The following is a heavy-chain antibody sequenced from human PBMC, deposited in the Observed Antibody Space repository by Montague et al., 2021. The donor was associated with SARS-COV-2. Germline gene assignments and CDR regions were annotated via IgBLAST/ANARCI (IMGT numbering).Heavy chain of an antibody. J-gene: IGHJ6*03. CDR3: ARLRGYDYGLLYYYYMDV. CDR2: ISSSGVTI. V-gene: IGHV3-48*03. CDR1: GFTFSSYE. Sequence: SLRLSCAASGFTFSSYEMNWVRQAPGKGLEWVSYISSSGVTICYADSVKGRFTISRDYAKNSLYLQMNSLRAEDTAVYYCARLRGYDYGLLYYYYMDVWGKGTTVTVSS. D-gene: IGHD5-12*01.